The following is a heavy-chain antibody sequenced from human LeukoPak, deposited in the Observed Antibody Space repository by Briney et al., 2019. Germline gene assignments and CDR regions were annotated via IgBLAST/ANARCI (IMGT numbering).Heavy chain of an antibody. Sequence: GGSLRLSCAASGFTYSTYAMTWVRQAPGKGLEWVSAISGSGGNTYYADSVKGRFTISRDNSKNTLYLQMNSLRAEDTAVYYCAREKVAVATKGFDYWGQGTLVTVSS. V-gene: IGHV3-23*01. J-gene: IGHJ4*02. CDR2: ISGSGGNT. CDR3: AREKVAVATKGFDY. CDR1: GFTYSTYA. D-gene: IGHD6-19*01.